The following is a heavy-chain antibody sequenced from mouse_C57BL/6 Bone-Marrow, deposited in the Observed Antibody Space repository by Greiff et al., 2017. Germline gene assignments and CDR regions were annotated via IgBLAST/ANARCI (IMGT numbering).Heavy chain of an antibody. Sequence: EVQVVESGGDLVKPGGSLKLSCAASGFTFSSYGMSWVRQTPDKRLEWVATISSGGSYTYYPDSVKGRFTISRDNAKNTLYLQMSSLKSEDTAMYYCAGYSRRDWHFDVWGTGTTVTVSS. J-gene: IGHJ1*03. V-gene: IGHV5-6*01. CDR1: GFTFSSYG. CDR2: ISSGGSYT. CDR3: AGYSRRDWHFDV. D-gene: IGHD1-2*01.